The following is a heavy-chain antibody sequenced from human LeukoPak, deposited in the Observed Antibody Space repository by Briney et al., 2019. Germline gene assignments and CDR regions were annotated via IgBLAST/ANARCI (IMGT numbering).Heavy chain of an antibody. CDR1: GGSISSSSYY. J-gene: IGHJ4*02. V-gene: IGHV4-39*07. CDR3: ARDVERQWLSIYYFDY. D-gene: IGHD6-19*01. Sequence: PSETLSLTCTVSGGSISSSSYYWGWIRQPPGKGLEWIGSIYYSGSTYYNPSLKSRVTISVDTSKNQFSLKLSSVTAADTAVYYCARDVERQWLSIYYFDYWGQGTRVTVSS. CDR2: IYYSGST.